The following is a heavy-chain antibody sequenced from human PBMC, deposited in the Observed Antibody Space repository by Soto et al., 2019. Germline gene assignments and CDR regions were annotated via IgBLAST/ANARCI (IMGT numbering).Heavy chain of an antibody. V-gene: IGHV4-30-4*01. J-gene: IGHJ4*02. CDR2: IYYSGST. Sequence: LSLTCTVSGGSISSGDYYWSWIRQPPGKGLEWIGYIYYSGSTYYNPSLKSRVTISVDTSKNQFSLKLSSVTAADTAVYYCARGAKRDGYNYSGSDYWGQGTLVTVSS. CDR1: GGSISSGDYY. CDR3: ARGAKRDGYNYSGSDY. D-gene: IGHD5-12*01.